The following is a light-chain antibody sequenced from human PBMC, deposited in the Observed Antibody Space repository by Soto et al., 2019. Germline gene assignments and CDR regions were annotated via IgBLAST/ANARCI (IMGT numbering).Light chain of an antibody. V-gene: IGLV4-69*01. Sequence: QPVLTQSPSASASLGASVKLTCTPSSGHSSYAIAWHQQQPEKGPRYLMKLNSDGSHSKGDGIPDRFSGSSSGAERYLTISSLQSEDEADYYCQTWGTGISFGGGTKLTVL. J-gene: IGLJ3*02. CDR3: QTWGTGIS. CDR2: LNSDGSH. CDR1: SGHSSYA.